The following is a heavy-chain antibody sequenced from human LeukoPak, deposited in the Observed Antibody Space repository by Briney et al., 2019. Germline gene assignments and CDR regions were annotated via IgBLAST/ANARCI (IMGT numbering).Heavy chain of an antibody. CDR2: INQDGSER. CDR3: ARDSRQWVEQLPYGWFDP. J-gene: IGHJ5*01. Sequence: GGSLRLSCAASGFTFSNCWLGWVRQAPGKGLEWVANINQDGSERYFVDSVRGRFTISRDNAKNSLYLQLDSLRAEDTAVYYCARDSRQWVEQLPYGWFDPWGQGTLVTVSP. V-gene: IGHV3-7*01. D-gene: IGHD1-26*01. CDR1: GFTFSNCW.